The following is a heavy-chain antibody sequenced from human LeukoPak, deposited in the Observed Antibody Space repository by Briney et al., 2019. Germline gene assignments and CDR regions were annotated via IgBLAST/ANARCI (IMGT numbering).Heavy chain of an antibody. CDR3: ARGRISLGNWFDP. D-gene: IGHD3-3*01. J-gene: IGHJ5*02. Sequence: PGGSLRLSCAASGFTFSSYWMHWVRQAPGKGLVWVSRINSDGSSTSYADSVKGRFTIPRDNAKNTLYLQMNSLRAEDTAVYYCARGRISLGNWFDPWGQGTLVTVSS. CDR1: GFTFSSYW. CDR2: INSDGSST. V-gene: IGHV3-74*01.